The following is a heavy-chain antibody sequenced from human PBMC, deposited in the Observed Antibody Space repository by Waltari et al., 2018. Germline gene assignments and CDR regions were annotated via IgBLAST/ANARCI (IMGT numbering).Heavy chain of an antibody. CDR2: IYHSGST. V-gene: IGHV4-38-2*02. D-gene: IGHD3-22*01. CDR1: GYSISSGYY. J-gene: IGHJ4*02. Sequence: QVQLQESGPGLVKPSETLSLTCTVSGYSISSGYYWGWFRQPPGKGLEWIGSIYHSGSTYYNPSLKSRVTISVDTSKNQFSLKLSSVTAADTAVYYCAREYYYDSSGYLSDYWGQGTLVTVSS. CDR3: AREYYYDSSGYLSDY.